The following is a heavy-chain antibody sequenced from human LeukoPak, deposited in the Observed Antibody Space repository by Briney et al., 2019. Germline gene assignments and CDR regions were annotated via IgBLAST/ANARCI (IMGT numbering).Heavy chain of an antibody. V-gene: IGHV1-69*04. J-gene: IGHJ4*02. D-gene: IGHD3-10*01. CDR3: ARDRGMVRGVTAFDY. Sequence: ASVKVSCQASGGTFSSYAISWVRQAPGQGHEWMGRIIPILGIANYAQKFQGRVTIIADKSTSTAYMELSSLRSEDTAVYYCARDRGMVRGVTAFDYWGQGTLVTVSS. CDR2: IIPILGIA. CDR1: GGTFSSYA.